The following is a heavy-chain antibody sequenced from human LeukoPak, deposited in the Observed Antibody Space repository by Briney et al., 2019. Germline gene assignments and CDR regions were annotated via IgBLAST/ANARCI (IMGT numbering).Heavy chain of an antibody. D-gene: IGHD3-10*01. V-gene: IGHV3-11*01. J-gene: IGHJ4*02. CDR2: ISGNGGDI. Sequence: PGGSLILSCAASGFSFGGHYMSWMRQAPGKGPEWISYISGNGGDIAYADSVKGRFTISRDNAKNSMQLQMNSLRVEDTAVYHYVRHAGRTGGKWGQGTLIAVSS. CDR3: VRHAGRTGGK. CDR1: GFSFGGHY.